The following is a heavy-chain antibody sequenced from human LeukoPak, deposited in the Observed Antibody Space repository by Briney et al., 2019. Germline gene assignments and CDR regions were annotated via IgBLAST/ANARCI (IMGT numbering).Heavy chain of an antibody. CDR3: ARDLINPLDY. CDR1: GFTFSRDS. V-gene: IGHV3-48*01. D-gene: IGHD3-10*01. J-gene: IGHJ4*02. CDR2: INGGGSPI. Sequence: GGSLRLSCAASGFTFSRDSMNWVRQAPGKGLEWVSYINGGGSPIFYADSVRGRFTISRDNAKNSLYLQMNSLRAEDTAVYYCARDLINPLDYWGQGTLVTVSS.